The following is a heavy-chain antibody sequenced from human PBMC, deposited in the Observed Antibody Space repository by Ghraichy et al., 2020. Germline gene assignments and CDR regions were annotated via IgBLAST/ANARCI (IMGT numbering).Heavy chain of an antibody. J-gene: IGHJ4*02. CDR1: GFTFSSYA. Sequence: GALRLSCAASGFTFSSYAMSWVRQAPGKGLEWVSAISGSCGGTYYADSVKCRFTISRDNSKNTLYLQMNSLRAEDTAVYYCAKGARITMIVVVIRSYYFDYWGQGTLVTVSS. CDR2: ISGSCGGT. D-gene: IGHD3-22*01. V-gene: IGHV3-23*01. CDR3: AKGARITMIVVVIRSYYFDY.